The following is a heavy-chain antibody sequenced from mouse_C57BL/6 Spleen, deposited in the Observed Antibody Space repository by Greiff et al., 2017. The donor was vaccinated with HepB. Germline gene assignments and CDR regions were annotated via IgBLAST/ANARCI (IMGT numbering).Heavy chain of an antibody. J-gene: IGHJ4*01. V-gene: IGHV1-39*01. Sequence: EVQLQQSGPELVKPGASVKISCKASGYSFTDYNMNWVKQSNGKSLEWIGVINPNYGTTSYNQKFKGKATLTVDQSSSPAYMQLNSLTSEDSAVYYCARSVDYDGHYYAMDYWGQGTSVTVSS. CDR2: INPNYGTT. D-gene: IGHD2-4*01. CDR3: ARSVDYDGHYYAMDY. CDR1: GYSFTDYN.